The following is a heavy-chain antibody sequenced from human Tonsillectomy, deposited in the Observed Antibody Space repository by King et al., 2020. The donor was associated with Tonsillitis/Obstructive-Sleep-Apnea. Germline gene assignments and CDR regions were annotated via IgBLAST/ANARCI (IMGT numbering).Heavy chain of an antibody. CDR1: GFTLSNAW. D-gene: IGHD1-1*01. V-gene: IGHV3-15*01. J-gene: IGHJ4*02. CDR2: IKTKSDGETT. CDR3: TTLSTTHDY. Sequence: VQLVESGGGLVKPGGSLRLSCAASGFTLSNAWMSWVRQAPGKGLEWVGRIKTKSDGETTDYAAPVKGRFTISRDESKNTLYLQMNSLKTEDTAVYYCTTLSTTHDYWGQGTLVTVSS.